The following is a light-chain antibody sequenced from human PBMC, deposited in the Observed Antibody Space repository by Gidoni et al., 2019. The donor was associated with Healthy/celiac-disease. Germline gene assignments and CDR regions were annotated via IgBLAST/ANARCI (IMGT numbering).Light chain of an antibody. CDR1: QSVSSY. CDR2: DAS. V-gene: IGKV3-11*01. CDR3: RQRSNWPPVT. Sequence: ETVLTQLPTTLPLSPGERATLSCRASQSVSSYLAWYQQKPGQAPRLLIYDASNRATGIPARFSSSGSGTDFTLTISSLEPEDFAVYYCRQRSNWPPVTFGQGTRLEIK. J-gene: IGKJ5*01.